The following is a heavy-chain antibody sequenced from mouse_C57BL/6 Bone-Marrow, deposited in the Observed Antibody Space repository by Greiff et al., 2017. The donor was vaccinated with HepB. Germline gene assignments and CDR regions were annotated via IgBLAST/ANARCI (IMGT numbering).Heavy chain of an antibody. D-gene: IGHD1-1*01. J-gene: IGHJ2*01. V-gene: IGHV14-4*01. CDR3: TLTVVAFDY. CDR1: GFNIKDDY. CDR2: IDPENGDT. Sequence: EVKLMESGAELVRPGASVKLSCTASGFNIKDDYMHWVKQRPEQGLEWIGWIDPENGDTEYASKFQGKATITADTSSNTAYLQLSSLTSEDTAVYYCTLTVVAFDYWGQGTTLTVSS.